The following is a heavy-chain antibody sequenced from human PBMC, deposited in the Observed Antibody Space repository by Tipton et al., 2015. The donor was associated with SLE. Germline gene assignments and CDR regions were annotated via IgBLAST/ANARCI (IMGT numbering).Heavy chain of an antibody. CDR2: IYYTGIT. V-gene: IGHV4-59*11. Sequence: TLSLTCTVSGGSISSHYWSWIRQPPGKGLEWIGYIYYTGITNYNPSLKSRVTISVDTSKNQFSLKLSSVTAADTAVYYCARGGTWAFDYWGQGTLVTVSS. J-gene: IGHJ4*02. CDR3: ARGGTWAFDY. D-gene: IGHD1-1*01. CDR1: GGSISSHY.